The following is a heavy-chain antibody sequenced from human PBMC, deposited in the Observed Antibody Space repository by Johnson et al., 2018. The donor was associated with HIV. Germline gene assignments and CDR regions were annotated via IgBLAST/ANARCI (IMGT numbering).Heavy chain of an antibody. Sequence: EMQLVESGGGLIQPGGSLRLSCAASGFTVSSNYMSWVRQAPGKGLEWVSVIYSGGSTYYADSVKGRFTISRDNSKNTLYLQMNSLRAEDTAVHYCARVGQKLVPVPRGAFDIWGQGTMVTVSS. CDR1: GFTVSSNY. J-gene: IGHJ3*02. CDR2: IYSGGST. V-gene: IGHV3-66*03. D-gene: IGHD6-6*01. CDR3: ARVGQKLVPVPRGAFDI.